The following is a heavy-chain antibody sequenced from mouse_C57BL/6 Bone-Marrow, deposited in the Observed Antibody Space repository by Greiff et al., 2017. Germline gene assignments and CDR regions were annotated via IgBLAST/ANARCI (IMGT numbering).Heavy chain of an antibody. Sequence: EVKLMESGGGLVKPGGSLKLSCAASGFTFSDYGMHWVRQAPEKGLEWVAYISSGRSTIYYADTVKGRFTISRDNAKNTLFLQMTSLRSEDTAMXYCARPYYYYRFPWFAYWGQGTLVTVSA. CDR3: ARPYYYYRFPWFAY. J-gene: IGHJ3*01. D-gene: IGHD2-14*01. CDR1: GFTFSDYG. V-gene: IGHV5-17*01. CDR2: ISSGRSTI.